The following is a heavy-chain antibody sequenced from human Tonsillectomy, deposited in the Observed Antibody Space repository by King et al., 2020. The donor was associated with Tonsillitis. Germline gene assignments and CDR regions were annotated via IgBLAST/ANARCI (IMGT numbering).Heavy chain of an antibody. J-gene: IGHJ3*02. CDR2: ISSSYSYL. CDR1: GVLCSSYS. Sequence: VQLVESGVGLVKPGGSLRLSCVASGVLCSSYSMNWVHQSPGKGHVWVSAISSSYSYLYYVDSVTGRFTISRDNAKNSLYLQMNSLRAEDTAVYYCARDRVLYDAFDIWGQGTMVTVSS. V-gene: IGHV3-21*01. CDR3: ARDRVLYDAFDI.